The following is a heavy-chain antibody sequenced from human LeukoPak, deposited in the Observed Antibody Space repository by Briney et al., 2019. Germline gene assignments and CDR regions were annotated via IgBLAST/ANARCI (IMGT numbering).Heavy chain of an antibody. V-gene: IGHV3-9*01. CDR1: GFTFDDYA. Sequence: GRSLRLSCAASGFTFDDYAMHWVRQAPGKGLEWVSGISWNSGSIGYADSVKGRFTISRDNAKNSLYLQMNSLRAEDTAVYYCARDTGWARSDYYMDVWGKGTTVTVSS. D-gene: IGHD6-25*01. CDR2: ISWNSGSI. CDR3: ARDTGWARSDYYMDV. J-gene: IGHJ6*03.